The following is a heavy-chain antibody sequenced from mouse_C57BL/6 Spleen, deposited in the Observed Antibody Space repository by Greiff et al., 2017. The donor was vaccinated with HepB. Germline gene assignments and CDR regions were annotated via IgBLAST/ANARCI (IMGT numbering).Heavy chain of an antibody. J-gene: IGHJ3*01. CDR1: GYTFTDYN. CDR2: INPNNGGT. Sequence: EVQGVESGPELVKPGASVKMSCKASGYTFTDYNMHWVKQSHGKSLEWIGYINPNNGGTSYNQKFKGKATLTVNKSSSTAYMELRSLTSEDSAVYYCAREGEIYYDYDGFAYWGQGTLVTVSA. CDR3: AREGEIYYDYDGFAY. V-gene: IGHV1-22*01. D-gene: IGHD2-4*01.